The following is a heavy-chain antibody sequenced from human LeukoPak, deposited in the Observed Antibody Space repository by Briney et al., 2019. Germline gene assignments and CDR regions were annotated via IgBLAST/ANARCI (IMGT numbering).Heavy chain of an antibody. Sequence: SVKVSCKASGGTFSSYAISWVRQAPGQGLEWMGGIIPIFGTANYAQKFQGRVTITADESTSTAYMELSSLRSEDTAVYYCAKSVTLGRHDAFDIWGQGTMVTVSS. CDR2: IIPIFGTA. CDR3: AKSVTLGRHDAFDI. CDR1: GGTFSSYA. J-gene: IGHJ3*02. D-gene: IGHD2-21*02. V-gene: IGHV1-69*13.